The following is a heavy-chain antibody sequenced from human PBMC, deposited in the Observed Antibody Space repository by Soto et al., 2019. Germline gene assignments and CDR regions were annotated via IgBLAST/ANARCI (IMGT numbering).Heavy chain of an antibody. J-gene: IGHJ5*02. V-gene: IGHV4-59*01. CDR1: GASISNYH. Sequence: SETLSLTCTVSGASISNYHLTWIRQPPGNGLEWIGDIYYSGSTNYHPSLKSRVTISVDTSKNQFSLKLSSVTATDTAVYYCARLAKQGKPFDPWGQGTLVTVSS. D-gene: IGHD7-27*01. CDR2: IYYSGST. CDR3: ARLAKQGKPFDP.